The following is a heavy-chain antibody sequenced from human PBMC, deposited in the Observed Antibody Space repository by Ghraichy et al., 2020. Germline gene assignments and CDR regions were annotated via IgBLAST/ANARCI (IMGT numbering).Heavy chain of an antibody. V-gene: IGHV3-7*03. CDR2: IKQDGSYK. D-gene: IGHD5-24*01. J-gene: IGHJ4*02. Sequence: GGSLRLSCAASGFTFSSYWMSWVRQAPGKGLEWVANIKQDGSYKYYVDSVKGRFTISRDNAKNSLYLQMNSLRAEDTAVYYCARGAGGGGYKFDYWGQGTLVTVSS. CDR1: GFTFSSYW. CDR3: ARGAGGGGYKFDY.